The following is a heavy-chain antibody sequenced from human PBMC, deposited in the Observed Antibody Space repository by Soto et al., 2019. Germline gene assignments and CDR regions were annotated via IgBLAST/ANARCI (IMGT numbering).Heavy chain of an antibody. Sequence: GGSLRLSCAASGFTFDDYAMHWVRQAPGKGLEWVSLISWDGGSTYYADSVKGRFTISRDNSKNSLYLQMNSLRAEDTALYYCAKAAAGTGRDYCYYYGMDVWGQGTTVTVSS. CDR1: GFTFDDYA. J-gene: IGHJ6*02. V-gene: IGHV3-43D*03. CDR3: AKAAAGTGRDYCYYYGMDV. CDR2: ISWDGGST. D-gene: IGHD6-13*01.